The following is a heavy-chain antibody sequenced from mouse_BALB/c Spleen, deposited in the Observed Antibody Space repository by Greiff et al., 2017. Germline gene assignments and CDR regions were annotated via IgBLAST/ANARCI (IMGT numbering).Heavy chain of an antibody. CDR1: GFAFSSYD. Sequence: EVKLVESGGGLVKPGGSLKLSCAASGFAFSSYDMSWVRQTPEKRLEWVAYISSGGGSTYYPDTVKGRFTISRDNAKNTLYLQMSSLKSEDTAMYYCARPSLGSLFAYWGQGTLVTVSA. J-gene: IGHJ3*01. CDR3: ARPSLGSLFAY. CDR2: ISSGGGST. V-gene: IGHV5-12-1*01.